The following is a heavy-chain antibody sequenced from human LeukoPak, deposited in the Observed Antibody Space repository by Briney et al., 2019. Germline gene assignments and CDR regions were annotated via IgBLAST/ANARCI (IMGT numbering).Heavy chain of an antibody. CDR3: ARDPSSSGWYGYYFDY. CDR1: GFTFSSYS. J-gene: IGHJ4*02. D-gene: IGHD6-19*01. V-gene: IGHV3-48*04. CDR2: ISSSSTTI. Sequence: EGSLRLSCAASGFTFSSYSMNWVRQAPGKGLEWVSYISSSSTTIYYADSVKGRFTISRDNAKNSLYLQMNSLRAEDTAVYYCARDPSSSGWYGYYFDYWGQGTLVSVSS.